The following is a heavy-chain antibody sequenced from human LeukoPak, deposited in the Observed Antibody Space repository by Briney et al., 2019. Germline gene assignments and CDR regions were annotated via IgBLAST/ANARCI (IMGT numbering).Heavy chain of an antibody. J-gene: IGHJ4*02. Sequence: PSETLSLTCTVSGGSISSYYWSWIRQPPGKGLEWIGYIYYSGSTNYNPSLKSRVTISVDTSKNQFSLKLSSVTAADTAVYYCARLGQWLVRGFDYWAREPWSPSPQ. D-gene: IGHD6-19*01. CDR1: GGSISSYY. CDR3: ARLGQWLVRGFDY. V-gene: IGHV4-59*08. CDR2: IYYSGST.